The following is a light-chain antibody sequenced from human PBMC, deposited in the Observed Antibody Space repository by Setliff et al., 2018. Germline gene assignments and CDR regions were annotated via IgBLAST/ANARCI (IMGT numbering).Light chain of an antibody. V-gene: IGLV2-14*01. CDR2: DVS. CDR3: SSYTSSRTPYV. CDR1: SSDVGGYNY. Sequence: QSALTQPASVSGSPGQSITISCTGTSSDVGGYNYVSWYQQHPGKAPKLMIYDVSKRPSGVSNRFSGSKSGNTASLTISGLQAEDEADYYCSSYTSSRTPYVFGTGTKGTV. J-gene: IGLJ1*01.